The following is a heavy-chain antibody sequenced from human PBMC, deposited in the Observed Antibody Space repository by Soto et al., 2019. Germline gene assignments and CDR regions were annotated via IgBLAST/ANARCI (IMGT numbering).Heavy chain of an antibody. CDR1: GGSISSYY. V-gene: IGHV4-59*12. J-gene: IGHJ4*02. D-gene: IGHD5-18*01. Sequence: PSETLSLTCTVSGGSISSYYWSWIRQPPGKGLEWIGYIYYSVSTNYNPSLKSRVTISVDRSKNQFSLKLSSVTAADTAVYYCARNVDTAMVFDYWGQGTLVTVS. CDR2: IYYSVST. CDR3: ARNVDTAMVFDY.